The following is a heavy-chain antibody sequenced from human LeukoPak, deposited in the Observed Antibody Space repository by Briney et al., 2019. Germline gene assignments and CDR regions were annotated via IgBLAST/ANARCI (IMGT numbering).Heavy chain of an antibody. CDR2: ISSSSSYI. CDR1: GFTFSSYS. V-gene: IGHV3-21*04. Sequence: TGGSLRLSCAASGFTFSSYSMHWVRQAPGKGLEWVSSISSSSSYIYYADSVKGRFTISRDNSKNTLYLQMKSLRAEDTAVYYCAKVPTGPAAISYYYYMDVWGKGTTVTISS. J-gene: IGHJ6*03. D-gene: IGHD2-2*01. CDR3: AKVPTGPAAISYYYYMDV.